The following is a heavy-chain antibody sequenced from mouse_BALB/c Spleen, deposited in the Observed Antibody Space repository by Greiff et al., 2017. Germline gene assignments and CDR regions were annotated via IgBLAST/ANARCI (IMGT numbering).Heavy chain of an antibody. CDR2: ISSGGGST. J-gene: IGHJ3*01. Sequence: EVKRVESGGGLVKPGGSLKLSCAASGFAFSSYDMSWVRQTPEKRLEWVAYISSGGGSTYYPDTVKGRFTISRDNAKNTLYLQMSSLKSEDTAMYYCASGDYGSTSPFAYWGQGTLVTVSA. V-gene: IGHV5-12-1*01. D-gene: IGHD1-1*01. CDR1: GFAFSSYD. CDR3: ASGDYGSTSPFAY.